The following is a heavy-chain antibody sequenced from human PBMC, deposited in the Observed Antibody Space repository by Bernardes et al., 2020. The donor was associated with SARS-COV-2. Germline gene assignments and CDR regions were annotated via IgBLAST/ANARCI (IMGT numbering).Heavy chain of an antibody. Sequence: GGSLRLSCAASGFTFNSYGMHWVRRAPGKGLEWVAVISFDATNKYYADSVKGRFTISRDNSKNTLYLQMNSLRAEDTAVYYCAKDLRRVATRPRYYYAMDVWGQGTTVTVSS. D-gene: IGHD6-6*01. CDR2: ISFDATNK. V-gene: IGHV3-30*18. CDR1: GFTFNSYG. J-gene: IGHJ6*02. CDR3: AKDLRRVATRPRYYYAMDV.